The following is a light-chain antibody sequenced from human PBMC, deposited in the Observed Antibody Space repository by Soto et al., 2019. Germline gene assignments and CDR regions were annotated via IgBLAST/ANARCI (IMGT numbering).Light chain of an antibody. CDR2: RNN. Sequence: QSVLTQPPSASGTPGQRVTISCSGSSSNIGSNYVYWYQQLPGTAPKLLIYRNNQRPSGVPDRFSGSNSGNTATLTISRVEAGDEADYYCQVWDSSSDPVFGGGTKLTVL. V-gene: IGLV1-47*01. CDR3: QVWDSSSDPV. CDR1: SSNIGSNY. J-gene: IGLJ2*01.